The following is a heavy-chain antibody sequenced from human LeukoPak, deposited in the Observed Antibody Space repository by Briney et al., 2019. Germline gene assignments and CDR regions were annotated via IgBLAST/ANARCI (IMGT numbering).Heavy chain of an antibody. Sequence: SETLSLTCTVSGGSISSSSYYWGWIRQPPGKGLEWIGSIYYSGSTYYNPSLKSRVTISVDTSKNQFSLKLSSVTAADTAVYYCARHKGYDFWNGHYGYYFDYWGRGTLVTVSS. CDR1: GGSISSSSYY. CDR3: ARHKGYDFWNGHYGYYFDY. D-gene: IGHD3-3*01. J-gene: IGHJ4*02. CDR2: IYYSGST. V-gene: IGHV4-39*01.